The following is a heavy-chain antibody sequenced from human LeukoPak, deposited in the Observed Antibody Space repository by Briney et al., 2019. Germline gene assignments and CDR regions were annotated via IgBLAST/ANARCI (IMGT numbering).Heavy chain of an antibody. D-gene: IGHD2-15*01. J-gene: IGHJ4*02. CDR1: GFTFSNYW. V-gene: IGHV3-7*05. CDR2: IKVDGSEK. CDR3: ASARNLDL. Sequence: GGSLRLSCAASGFTFSNYWMSWGRQAPGKGLEWVADIKVDGSEKYYVDSVKGRFTISRDNAKSSLYLQMNSLRAEDTAVYYCASARNLDLWGQGTLVTVSS.